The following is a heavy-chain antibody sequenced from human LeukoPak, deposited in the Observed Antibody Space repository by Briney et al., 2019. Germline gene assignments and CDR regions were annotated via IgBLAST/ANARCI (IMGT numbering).Heavy chain of an antibody. Sequence: RSSETLSLTCTVSGGSISSSSYYWGWIRQPPGKGLEWIGSIYYSGSTYYNPSLKSRVTISVDTSKNQFSLKLSSVTAADTAVYYCARIKGSSGWYRDAFDIWGQGTMVTVSS. CDR3: ARIKGSSGWYRDAFDI. CDR1: GGSISSSSYY. J-gene: IGHJ3*02. CDR2: IYYSGST. D-gene: IGHD6-19*01. V-gene: IGHV4-39*07.